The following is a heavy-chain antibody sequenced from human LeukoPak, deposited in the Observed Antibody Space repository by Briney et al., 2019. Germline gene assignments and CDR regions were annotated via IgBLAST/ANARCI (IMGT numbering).Heavy chain of an antibody. J-gene: IGHJ4*02. V-gene: IGHV3-66*01. CDR2: IYSGGST. D-gene: IGHD3-10*01. CDR1: GFTFSSYS. CDR3: ARATMVRGAVYFDY. Sequence: GGSLRLSCAASGFTFSSYSMNWVRQAPGKGLEWVSVIYSGGSTYYADSVKGRFTISRDNSKNTLYLQMNSLRAEDTAVYYCARATMVRGAVYFDYWGQGTLVTVSS.